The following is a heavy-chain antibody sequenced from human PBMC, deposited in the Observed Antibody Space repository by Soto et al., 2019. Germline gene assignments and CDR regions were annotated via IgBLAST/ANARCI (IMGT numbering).Heavy chain of an antibody. Sequence: QVQLVQSGAEVTKPGSSVKVSCKSSGDTFNSYAFSWVRQAPGQGLEWMGAIIPIFGTVKYEQRLQGRVTIAAEESTSTVFMDRRGRTAEDTAVYYCASVKGGHAYWDFDLWGRGTVVTVSS. CDR3: ASVKGGHAYWDFDL. J-gene: IGHJ2*01. CDR2: IIPIFGTV. V-gene: IGHV1-69*01. CDR1: GDTFNSYA. D-gene: IGHD2-15*01.